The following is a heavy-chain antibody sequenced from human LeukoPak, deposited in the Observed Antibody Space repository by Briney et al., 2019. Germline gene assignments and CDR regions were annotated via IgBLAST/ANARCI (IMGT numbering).Heavy chain of an antibody. CDR2: IYYSGST. J-gene: IGHJ3*02. CDR1: GGSISSYY. CDR3: ARESRRGITMVRGILLEAFDI. D-gene: IGHD3-10*01. Sequence: SETLSLTCTASGGSISSYYWSWIRQPPGKGLEWIGYIYYSGSTNYNPSLKSRVTISVDTSKNQFSLKLSSVTAADTAVYYCARESRRGITMVRGILLEAFDIWGQGTMVTVSS. V-gene: IGHV4-59*12.